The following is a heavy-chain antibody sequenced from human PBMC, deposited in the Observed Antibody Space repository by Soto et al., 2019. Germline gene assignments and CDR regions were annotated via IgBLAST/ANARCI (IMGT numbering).Heavy chain of an antibody. CDR3: EKDLGGILHYYFDC. CDR1: GFTFSNYA. V-gene: IGHV3-23*01. CDR2: MSSSDGST. D-gene: IGHD1-26*01. J-gene: IGHJ4*02. Sequence: GGSLRLSCAASGFTFSNYAMNWVRQAPGKGLEWVSTMSSSDGSTYYADSVKGRFTISRDNSKSTLYLQMNSLRAEDTAVYYCEKDLGGILHYYFDCWGQGT.